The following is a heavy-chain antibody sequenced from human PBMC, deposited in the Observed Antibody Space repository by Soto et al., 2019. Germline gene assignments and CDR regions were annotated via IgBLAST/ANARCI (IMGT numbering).Heavy chain of an antibody. CDR1: GFPFGSYA. V-gene: IGHV3-23*01. J-gene: IGHJ4*02. D-gene: IGHD6-6*01. CDR2: LRGGGATT. Sequence: GGSLRLSCAASGFPFGSYAMSWVRQAPGRGLEWVSALRGGGATTYYADSVKGRFTISRDNSKNTVSLQMNGLRAEDTAIYYCAKGTYSSSPGGFDFWGQGTLVTVSS. CDR3: AKGTYSSSPGGFDF.